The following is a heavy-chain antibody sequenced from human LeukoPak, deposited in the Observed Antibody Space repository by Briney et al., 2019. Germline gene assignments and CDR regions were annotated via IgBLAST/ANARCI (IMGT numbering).Heavy chain of an antibody. CDR2: INPSGGST. J-gene: IGHJ4*02. CDR3: ASSHYDSGGYYYGLDY. Sequence: ASVKVSCKASGYTFTGYYMHWVRQAPGQGLEWRGIINPSGGSTTYAQKFQGRVTMTRDTSTNTVYMELSSLRSEDTAVYYCASSHYDSGGYYYGLDYWGQGTLVTVSS. D-gene: IGHD3-22*01. V-gene: IGHV1-46*01. CDR1: GYTFTGYY.